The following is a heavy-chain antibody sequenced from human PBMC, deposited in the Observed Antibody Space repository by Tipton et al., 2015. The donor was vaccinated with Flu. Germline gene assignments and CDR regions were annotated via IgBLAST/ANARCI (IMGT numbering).Heavy chain of an antibody. J-gene: IGHJ5*02. V-gene: IGHV4-59*10. Sequence: TLSLTCAVYGGSFSSYYWSWIRQPAGKGLEWIGRIYTSGSTNYNPSLKSRVTMSVDTSKNQFSLKLSSVTAADTAVYYCARGPWIQLGPNWFDPWGQGTLVTVSS. CDR3: ARGPWIQLGPNWFDP. CDR1: GGSFSSYY. D-gene: IGHD5-18*01. CDR2: IYTSGST.